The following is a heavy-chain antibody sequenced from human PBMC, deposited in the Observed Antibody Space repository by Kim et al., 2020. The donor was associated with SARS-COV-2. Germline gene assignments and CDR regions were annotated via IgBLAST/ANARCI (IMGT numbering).Heavy chain of an antibody. Sequence: GGSLRLSCAASGFTFSSYIMNCVRQAPGKGLEWVSSISSSSSYIYYADSVKGRFTISRDNAKNSLYLQMNSLRAEDTAVYYCAREDSYGYSGMDVWGQGTTVTVSS. D-gene: IGHD5-18*01. CDR1: GFTFSSYI. CDR2: ISSSSSYI. CDR3: AREDSYGYSGMDV. V-gene: IGHV3-21*04. J-gene: IGHJ6*02.